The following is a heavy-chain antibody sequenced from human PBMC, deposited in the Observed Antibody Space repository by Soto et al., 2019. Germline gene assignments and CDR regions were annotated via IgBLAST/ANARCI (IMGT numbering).Heavy chain of an antibody. J-gene: IGHJ5*01. CDR3: ARDAYPNWFDF. Sequence: SETLSLTCNVSGGSINSYYWSWIRQPAGKGLEWIGRISSGGSAIYNPSLKSRVTISVDTSKNQFSLRLTSVTAADTAVYFCARDAYPNWFDFWGQGTLVTVSS. D-gene: IGHD2-8*01. CDR2: ISSGGSA. CDR1: GGSINSYY. V-gene: IGHV4-4*07.